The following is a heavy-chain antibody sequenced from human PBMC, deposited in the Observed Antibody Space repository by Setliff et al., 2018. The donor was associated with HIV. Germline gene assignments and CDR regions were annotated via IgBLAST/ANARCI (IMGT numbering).Heavy chain of an antibody. J-gene: IGHJ4*02. CDR3: GRNRGNGWYYYDS. D-gene: IGHD3-22*01. Sequence: ASVKVSCKASGYTFTSYSPHWVRQAPGQGLEWMGVINPSGGSTAYAENFQGRVTMTRDTSTSTVYMEMRGLRSDDTAVYYCGRNRGNGWYYYDSWGQGTLVTVSS. CDR2: INPSGGST. V-gene: IGHV1-46*01. CDR1: GYTFTSYS.